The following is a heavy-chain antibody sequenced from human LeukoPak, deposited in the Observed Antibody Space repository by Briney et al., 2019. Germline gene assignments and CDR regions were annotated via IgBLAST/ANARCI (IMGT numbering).Heavy chain of an antibody. CDR1: GFTFSNAW. CDR2: IKGKTDGGTT. Sequence: PGGSLRLSCAASGFTFSNAWMTWVRQAPGKRLEWVGRIKGKTDGGTTDYAAPVKGRFTISRDDSKNTLYLQMNSLKTDDTAVYYCTTGELNWGQGTLVTVSS. V-gene: IGHV3-15*01. J-gene: IGHJ4*02. D-gene: IGHD2-21*01. CDR3: TTGELN.